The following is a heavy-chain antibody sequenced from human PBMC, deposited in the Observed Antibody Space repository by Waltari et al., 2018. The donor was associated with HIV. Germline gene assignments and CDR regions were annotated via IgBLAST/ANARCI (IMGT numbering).Heavy chain of an antibody. J-gene: IGHJ4*02. CDR2: SSPIFGTA. CDR1: GATFRTYA. CDR3: ARGENRGMVRGVADY. Sequence: QLQLVQSGAEVKQPGSSVKVSCKASGATFRTYAISWVRQAPGQGLEWMGGSSPIFGTANDAQKFQGRVTITADESTSTAYMELSSLRSEDTAVYYCARGENRGMVRGVADYWGQGTLVTVSS. V-gene: IGHV1-69*01. D-gene: IGHD3-10*01.